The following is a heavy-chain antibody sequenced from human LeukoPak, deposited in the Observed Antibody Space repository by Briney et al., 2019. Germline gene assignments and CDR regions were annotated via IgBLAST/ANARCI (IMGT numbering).Heavy chain of an antibody. CDR2: ILPLFGTA. CDR3: TTDLHGENGSGWSGP. J-gene: IGHJ5*02. Sequence: GAPLKISCKTSGGTSTNSAIRWVRQAPGQGLEWLWGILPLFGTAGYAQKFQGRVTITKDECTRTVYLELTSLTAGDTAAYYCTTDLHGENGSGWSGPAGQ. D-gene: IGHD2-21*01. CDR1: GGTSTNSA. V-gene: IGHV1-69*05.